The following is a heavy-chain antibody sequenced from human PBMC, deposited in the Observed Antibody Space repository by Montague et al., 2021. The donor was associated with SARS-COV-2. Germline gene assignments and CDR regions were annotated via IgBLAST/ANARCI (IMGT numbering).Heavy chain of an antibody. CDR1: DGSISSPNW. V-gene: IGHV4-4*02. CDR2: IYYTGNT. J-gene: IGHJ6*02. Sequence: SETLSLTCAVSDGSISSPNWWNWVRQPPGKGLEWIGEIYYTGNTNYNPSLKSRVTIFIDKSKNHFSLQLSSVTAADTAVYYCARGGTYHYGMDVWGQGTTDAVS. D-gene: IGHD3-16*01. CDR3: ARGGTYHYGMDV.